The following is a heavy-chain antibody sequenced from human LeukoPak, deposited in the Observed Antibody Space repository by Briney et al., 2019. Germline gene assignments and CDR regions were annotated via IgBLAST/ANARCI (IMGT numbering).Heavy chain of an antibody. V-gene: IGHV3-33*01. D-gene: IGHD6-13*01. Sequence: GGSLRLSCAASGFTFSSYGMHWVRQAPGKGLEWVAVIWYDGSNKYYADSVEGRFTISRDNSKNTLYLQMNSLRAEDTAVYYCARETLAAAGTWYFDYWGQGTLVTVSS. CDR1: GFTFSSYG. CDR2: IWYDGSNK. CDR3: ARETLAAAGTWYFDY. J-gene: IGHJ4*02.